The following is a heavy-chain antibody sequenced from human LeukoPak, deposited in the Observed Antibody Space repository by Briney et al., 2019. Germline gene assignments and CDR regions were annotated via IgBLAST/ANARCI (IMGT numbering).Heavy chain of an antibody. J-gene: IGHJ4*02. CDR2: IYYSGST. CDR1: GGSISSYY. Sequence: SETLSLTCTVSGGSISSYYWSWIRPPPGKGLEWIGYIYYSGSTNYNPSLKSRVTISVDTSKNQFSLKLSSVTAANTAVYYRARDKSGDYLDYWGQGTLVTVSS. CDR3: ARDKSGDYLDY. V-gene: IGHV4-59*01.